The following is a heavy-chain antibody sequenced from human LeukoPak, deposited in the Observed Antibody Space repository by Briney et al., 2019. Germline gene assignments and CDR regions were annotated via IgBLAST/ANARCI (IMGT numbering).Heavy chain of an antibody. D-gene: IGHD1-1*01. J-gene: IGHJ4*02. CDR2: IKQDGSEK. CDR1: GFTFSSYS. CDR3: RTDFDY. V-gene: IGHV3-7*01. Sequence: GGSLRLSCAASGFTFSSYSMNWVRQAPGKGLEWVANIKQDGSEKYYVDSVKGRFTISRDNAKNSLYLQMNSLRAEDTAVYYCRTDFDYWGQGILVTVSS.